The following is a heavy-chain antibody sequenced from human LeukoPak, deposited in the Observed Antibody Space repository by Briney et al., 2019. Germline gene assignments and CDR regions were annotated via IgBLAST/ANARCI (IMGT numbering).Heavy chain of an antibody. J-gene: IGHJ3*02. D-gene: IGHD3-10*01. CDR2: ISGSGSNT. Sequence: GGSLRLSCAASGFTFSSYAMSWVRQAPGKGLEWVSDISGSGSNTYYADSVKGRFTISRDNAKNSLYLQMNSLRAEDTAVYYCARENYYGSGSYTLDAFDIWGQGTMVTVSS. CDR1: GFTFSSYA. V-gene: IGHV3-23*01. CDR3: ARENYYGSGSYTLDAFDI.